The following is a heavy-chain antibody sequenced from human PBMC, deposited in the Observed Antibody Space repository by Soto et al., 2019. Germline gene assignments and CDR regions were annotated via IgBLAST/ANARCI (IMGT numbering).Heavy chain of an antibody. CDR2: IYYSGRT. Sequence: GSLRLSCVASGITFRSRAMSWVRQAPGKGLEWIGYIYYSGRTNYNPALKSRVSISVDTSKNQISLKLTSVTAADTAVYYCARDLSGTTSLYGMDVWGQGTTVTVSS. CDR3: ARDLSGTTSLYGMDV. D-gene: IGHD1-1*01. CDR1: GITFRSRA. V-gene: IGHV4-59*11. J-gene: IGHJ6*02.